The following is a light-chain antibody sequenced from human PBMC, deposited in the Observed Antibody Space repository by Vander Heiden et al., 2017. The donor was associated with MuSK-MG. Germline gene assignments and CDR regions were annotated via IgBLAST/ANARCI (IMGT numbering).Light chain of an antibody. Sequence: EIVLTQSPATLSVSPGESATLSCRASQSFSTNLAWYQQKPGQAPRLLIYDAYTTATGVPARFSGSGCGREFTLTISTGQSEDVAVYYCHQYEDSPMCTFGQGTKVEIK. CDR3: HQYEDSPMCT. CDR1: QSFSTN. CDR2: DAY. V-gene: IGKV3-15*01. J-gene: IGKJ2*02.